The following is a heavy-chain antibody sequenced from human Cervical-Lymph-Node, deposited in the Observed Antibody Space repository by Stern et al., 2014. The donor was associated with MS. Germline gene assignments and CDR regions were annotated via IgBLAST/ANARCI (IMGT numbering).Heavy chain of an antibody. J-gene: IGHJ4*02. V-gene: IGHV3-48*02. CDR3: VRATVSGYFDY. Sequence: EVQLVESGGGMVQPGGSLRLSCRGSGFTFANYYMNWVRQAPGEGLGWVSYISSGSGTIYYADSVKGRFTISRDNAESSVYLQMNSLRDGDTAVYYCVRATVSGYFDYWGQGTLVTVSS. D-gene: IGHD4-17*01. CDR2: ISSGSGTI. CDR1: GFTFANYY.